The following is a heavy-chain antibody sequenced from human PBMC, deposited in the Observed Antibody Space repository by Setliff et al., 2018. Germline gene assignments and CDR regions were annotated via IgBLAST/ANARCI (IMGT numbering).Heavy chain of an antibody. J-gene: IGHJ4*02. CDR1: GLTLINNG. V-gene: IGHV3-NL1*01. Sequence: GGSLRLSCAASGLTLINNGFHWVRQAPGKGLEFVSGVDQGANTYYGDSVKGRFTISRDNSQNTVYLQMTNLRVEDTATYYCAKDRVNDGFWDFDSWGQGIVVTSPQ. CDR2: VDQGANT. D-gene: IGHD1-26*01. CDR3: AKDRVNDGFWDFDS.